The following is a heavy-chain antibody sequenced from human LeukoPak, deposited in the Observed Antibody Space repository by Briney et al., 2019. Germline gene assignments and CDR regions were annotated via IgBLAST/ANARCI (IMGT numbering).Heavy chain of an antibody. V-gene: IGHV3-30-3*01. CDR1: GFTFSSYA. Sequence: GGSLRLSCAASGFTFSSYAMHWDRQAPGKGLEWVAVISYDGGNKYYADSVKGRFTISRDNSKNTLYLQMNSLRAEDTAVYYCARGRITMVRGVNKGAFDIWGQGTMVTVSS. CDR3: ARGRITMVRGVNKGAFDI. J-gene: IGHJ3*02. D-gene: IGHD3-10*01. CDR2: ISYDGGNK.